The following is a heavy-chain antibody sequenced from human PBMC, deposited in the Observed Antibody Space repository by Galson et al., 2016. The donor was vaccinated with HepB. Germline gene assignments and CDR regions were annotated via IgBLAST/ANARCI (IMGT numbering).Heavy chain of an antibody. CDR1: GFTFSSYS. CDR3: ARGDIVGAIFDY. J-gene: IGHJ4*02. V-gene: IGHV3-21*01. Sequence: SLRLSCAASGFTFSSYSMNWVRQAPGKGLEWVSSISSSSSYIYYADSVKGRFTISRDNAKNSLYLQMNSLRAEYTAVYYWARGDIVGAIFDYWGQGTLVTVAS. CDR2: ISSSSSYI. D-gene: IGHD1-26*01.